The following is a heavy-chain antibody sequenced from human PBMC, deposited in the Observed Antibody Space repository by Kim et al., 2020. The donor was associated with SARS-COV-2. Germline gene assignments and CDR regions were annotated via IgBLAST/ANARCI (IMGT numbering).Heavy chain of an antibody. CDR2: IDPSDSYT. CDR3: ARRDCSSTSCHFDY. D-gene: IGHD2-2*01. Sequence: GESLQISCKGSGYSFTSYWISWVRQMPGRGLEWMGRIDPSDSYTNYSPSFQGHVTISADKSISTAYLQWSSLKASDTAMYYCARRDCSSTSCHFDYWGQGTLVTVSS. V-gene: IGHV5-10-1*01. CDR1: GYSFTSYW. J-gene: IGHJ4*02.